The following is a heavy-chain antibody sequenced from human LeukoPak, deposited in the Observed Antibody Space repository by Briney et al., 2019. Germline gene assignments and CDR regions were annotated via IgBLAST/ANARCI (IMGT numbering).Heavy chain of an antibody. CDR1: GGTFSSYA. CDR3: ARGDTPNYYDSSGYYYEFDY. CDR2: IIPIFGTA. Sequence: ASVKVSCKASGGTFSSYAISWVRQAPGQGLEWMGGIIPIFGTANYAQKFQGRVTINADESTSTAYMELSSLRSEDTAVYYCARGDTPNYYDSSGYYYEFDYWGQGTLVTVSS. D-gene: IGHD3-22*01. J-gene: IGHJ4*02. V-gene: IGHV1-69*13.